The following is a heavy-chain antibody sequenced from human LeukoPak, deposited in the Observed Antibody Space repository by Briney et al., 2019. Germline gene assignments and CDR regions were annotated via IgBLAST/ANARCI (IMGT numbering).Heavy chain of an antibody. J-gene: IGHJ5*02. V-gene: IGHV1-8*01. CDR1: GYTFTSYD. CDR2: MNPKTGNT. Sequence: GASVKVSCKASGYTFTSYDINWVRQATGQGREWMGWMNPKTGNTGYAQKFQGRVTMTRDTSISTAYMELISLRSEDTAVYYCARGLFWFGDLKTHWFDPWGQGTQVTVSS. D-gene: IGHD3-10*01. CDR3: ARGLFWFGDLKTHWFDP.